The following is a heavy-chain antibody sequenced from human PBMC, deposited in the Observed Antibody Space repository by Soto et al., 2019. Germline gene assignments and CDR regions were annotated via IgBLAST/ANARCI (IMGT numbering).Heavy chain of an antibody. CDR1: GFTFSSYG. Sequence: GGSLRLSCAASGFTFSSYGMHWVRQAPGKGLEWVANINPDGSEKHYVDSVKGRFTISRDNAKNSLYLHMSSLTAEDSALYYCSRSLDSWGQGTRVTVSS. J-gene: IGHJ4*02. V-gene: IGHV3-7*01. CDR2: INPDGSEK. CDR3: SRSLDS.